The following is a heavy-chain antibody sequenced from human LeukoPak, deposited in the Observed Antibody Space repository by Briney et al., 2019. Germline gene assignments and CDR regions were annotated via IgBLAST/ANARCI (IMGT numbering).Heavy chain of an antibody. CDR3: ARENLEYGDYAIDY. CDR1: GFIFSKYD. D-gene: IGHD4-17*01. V-gene: IGHV3-13*01. J-gene: IGHJ4*02. CDR2: IDRDGVT. Sequence: SGGSLRLSCAASGFIFSKYDMHWVRQVTGKGLEWVSGIDRDGVTYYSGSVKGRFTSSRENAKNSLDLQMNTLRAGDTGVYYCARENLEYGDYAIDYWGQGILVTVSS.